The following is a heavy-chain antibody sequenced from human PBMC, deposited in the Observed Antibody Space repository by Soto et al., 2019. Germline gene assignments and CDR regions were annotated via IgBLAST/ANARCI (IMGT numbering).Heavy chain of an antibody. CDR3: TRQPSLDIVATIGAFDI. Sequence: GGSLRLSCAASGFTFSGSAMHWVRQASGKGLEWVGRIRSKANSYATAYAASVKGRFTISRDDSKNTAYLQMNSLKTEDTAVYYCTRQPSLDIVATIGAFDIWGQGTMVTVSS. V-gene: IGHV3-73*01. D-gene: IGHD5-12*01. CDR2: IRSKANSYAT. J-gene: IGHJ3*02. CDR1: GFTFSGSA.